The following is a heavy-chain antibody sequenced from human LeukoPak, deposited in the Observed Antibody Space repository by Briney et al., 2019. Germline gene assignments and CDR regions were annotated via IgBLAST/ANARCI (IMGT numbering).Heavy chain of an antibody. Sequence: PGGSLRLSCAASGFTFSSHWMSWVRQAPGKGLEWVANINQDGSEKYYVDSVKGRFTISRDNAKNSPYLQMNSLRAEDTAVYYCARDHRDPGVIFDYWGQGTLVTVSS. V-gene: IGHV3-7*01. CDR3: ARDHRDPGVIFDY. CDR1: GFTFSSHW. J-gene: IGHJ4*02. D-gene: IGHD3-10*01. CDR2: INQDGSEK.